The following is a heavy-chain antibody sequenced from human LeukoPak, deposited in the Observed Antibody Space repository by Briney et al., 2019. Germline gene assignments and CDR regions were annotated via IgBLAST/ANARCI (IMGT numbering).Heavy chain of an antibody. CDR1: GFTFSGYA. CDR3: AKMVREFYTISYYFDY. CDR2: ISGSGAGT. J-gene: IGHJ4*02. Sequence: PGGSLRLSCAASGFTFSGYAMNWVRQATGKGLEWVSGISGSGAGTYYADSVKGRFTISRDNSKNTPYLQMNSLRADDTAVYYCAKMVREFYTISYYFDYWGQGTLVTVSS. V-gene: IGHV3-23*01. D-gene: IGHD2-8*01.